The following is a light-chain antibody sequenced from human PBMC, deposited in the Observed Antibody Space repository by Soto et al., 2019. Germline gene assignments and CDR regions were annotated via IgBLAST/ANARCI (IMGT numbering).Light chain of an antibody. CDR3: NSYTVSNTVI. Sequence: QSALTQPASVSGSPGQSITISCTGTSSDVGAYNYVSWYQHHPGKAPKVIIYEVYYRPSGVSNRFSGSKTGNTASLTISGLQAEDEDDYYCNSYTVSNTVIFGGGTKLTVL. CDR1: SSDVGAYNY. CDR2: EVY. V-gene: IGLV2-14*01. J-gene: IGLJ2*01.